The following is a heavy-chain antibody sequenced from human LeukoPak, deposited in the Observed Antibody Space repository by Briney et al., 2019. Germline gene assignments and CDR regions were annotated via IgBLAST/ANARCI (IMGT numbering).Heavy chain of an antibody. CDR2: INPNSGGT. V-gene: IGHV1-2*06. J-gene: IGHJ4*02. Sequence: ASVKVSCKASGYTFTSYAIHWVRQAPGQRLEWMGRINPNSGGTNYAQKFQGRVTMTRDTSISTAYMELSRLRSDDTAVYYCARDLGKGCSGYDWGQGTLVTVSS. CDR1: GYTFTSYA. D-gene: IGHD5-12*01. CDR3: ARDLGKGCSGYD.